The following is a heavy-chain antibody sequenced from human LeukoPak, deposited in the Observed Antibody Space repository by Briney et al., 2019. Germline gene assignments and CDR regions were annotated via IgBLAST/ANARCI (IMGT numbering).Heavy chain of an antibody. CDR1: GFTFSSCG. D-gene: IGHD3-22*01. V-gene: IGHV3-23*01. CDR2: VSGSGAYT. CDR3: ARELDPAVIITTPDY. Sequence: PGGSLRLSCAASGFTFSSCGMSWVRRAPGKGLEWVSTVSGSGAYTYYADSVKGRFTISRDNSKNMLYLQMNSLRAEDTAVYYCARELDPAVIITTPDYWGQGTLVTVSS. J-gene: IGHJ4*02.